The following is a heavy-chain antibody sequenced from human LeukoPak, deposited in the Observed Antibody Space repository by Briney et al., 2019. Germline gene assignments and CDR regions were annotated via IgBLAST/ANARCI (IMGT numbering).Heavy chain of an antibody. CDR3: ARDIITSNAFDI. J-gene: IGHJ3*02. Sequence: AASVKVSCKASGYTFTGYYMHWVRQAPGQGLEWMGWINPNSGGTNYAQKFQGRVTMTRDTSISTAYMELSRLRSDDTAVYYCARDIITSNAFDIWGQGTMVTVSS. CDR2: INPNSGGT. CDR1: GYTFTGYY. V-gene: IGHV1-2*02.